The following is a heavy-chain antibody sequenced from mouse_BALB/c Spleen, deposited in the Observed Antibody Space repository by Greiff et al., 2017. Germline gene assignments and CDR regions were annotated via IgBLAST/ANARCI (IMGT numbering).Heavy chain of an antibody. CDR2: INPNNGGT. CDR1: GYTFTDYY. J-gene: IGHJ4*01. D-gene: IGHD2-14*01. CDR3: ARGDYYRYDAMDY. Sequence: EVKLQQSGPELVKPGASVKMSCKASGYTFTDYYMKWVKQSHGKSLEWIGDINPNNGGTSYNQKFKGKATFTVDTSSSTAYMQFNSLTSEDSAVYYCARGDYYRYDAMDYWGQGTSITVSS. V-gene: IGHV1-26*01.